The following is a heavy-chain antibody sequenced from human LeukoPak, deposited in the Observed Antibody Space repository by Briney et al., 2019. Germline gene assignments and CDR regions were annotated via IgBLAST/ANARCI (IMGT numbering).Heavy chain of an antibody. D-gene: IGHD6-13*01. J-gene: IGHJ5*02. Sequence: EASVKVSCKASGYTFTSYAMNWVRQAPGQGLEWMGWINTNTGNPTYAQGFTGRFVFSLDTSVSTAYLQISSLKAEDTAVYYCARDARAAAGTENWFDPWGQGTLATVSS. V-gene: IGHV7-4-1*02. CDR3: ARDARAAAGTENWFDP. CDR1: GYTFTSYA. CDR2: INTNTGNP.